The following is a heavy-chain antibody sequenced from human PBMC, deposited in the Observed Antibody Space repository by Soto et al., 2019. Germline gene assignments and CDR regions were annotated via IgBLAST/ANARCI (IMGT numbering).Heavy chain of an antibody. J-gene: IGHJ4*02. CDR3: ARDGTYDILTGYYNSRSIDY. Sequence: GGSLRLSCAASGFTFSSYGMHWVRQAPGKGLEWVAVIWYDGSNKYYADSVKGRFTISRDNSKNTLYLQMKSLRAEDTAVYYCARDGTYDILTGYYNSRSIDYWGQGTLVTVS. D-gene: IGHD3-9*01. V-gene: IGHV3-33*01. CDR1: GFTFSSYG. CDR2: IWYDGSNK.